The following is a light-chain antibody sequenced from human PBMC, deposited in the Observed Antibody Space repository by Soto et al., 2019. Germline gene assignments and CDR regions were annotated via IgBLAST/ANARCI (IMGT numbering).Light chain of an antibody. V-gene: IGKV1-39*01. CDR1: QSIGGF. CDR2: AAS. J-gene: IGKJ4*01. Sequence: DIQITHSPSSLSVSVGDRVTITCRASQSIGGFLNWYQQKLGKAPKLLIYAASSLQSVVPSRFSGSGSGTDFTLTISSLQPEDFATYYCQQSYSTPLTFGGGTKVEI. CDR3: QQSYSTPLT.